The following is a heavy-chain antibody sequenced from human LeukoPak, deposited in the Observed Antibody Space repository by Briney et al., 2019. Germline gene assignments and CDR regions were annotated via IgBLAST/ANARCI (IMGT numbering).Heavy chain of an antibody. CDR3: ARDPGSGYEEHFDY. D-gene: IGHD5-12*01. Sequence: GGSLRLSCAASGFTFSSYEMNWVRQAPGQGLKLVSYISSSCSTIYYADSVKGRFTISRDNAKDSLYLQMNSLRAEDTAVYYCARDPGSGYEEHFDYWGQGTLVTVSS. J-gene: IGHJ4*02. CDR2: ISSSCSTI. CDR1: GFTFSSYE. V-gene: IGHV3-48*03.